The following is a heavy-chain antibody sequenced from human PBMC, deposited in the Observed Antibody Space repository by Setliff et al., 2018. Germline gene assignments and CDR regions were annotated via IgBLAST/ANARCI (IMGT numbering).Heavy chain of an antibody. CDR2: IYHSGSA. V-gene: IGHV4-30-4*08. CDR1: GDSISSGDYF. J-gene: IGHJ3*01. Sequence: PLETLSLTCTVSGDSISSGDYFWSWIRQPPGKGLEWIAYIYHSGSAYYNPSLKSRVTMSVDTSKNQFSLHLTSVTAADTAVYYCAREVGTSTSSDAFDVWGQGMMVTVSS. CDR3: AREVGTSTSSDAFDV. D-gene: IGHD1-26*01.